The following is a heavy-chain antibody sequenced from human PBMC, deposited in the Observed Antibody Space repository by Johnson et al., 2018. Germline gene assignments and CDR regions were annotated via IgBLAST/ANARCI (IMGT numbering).Heavy chain of an antibody. CDR2: ISWNSIRE. V-gene: IGHV3-9*01. J-gene: IGHJ3*02. CDR3: AGDDSSSGSGAPIDI. D-gene: IGHD6-13*01. CDR1: GFAFDDSA. Sequence: EVQLVESGGGSVQPGRSLRLSCTASGFAFDDSAMHWVRPAPGKGLEWVSGISWNSIREDYADSVKGRFTISRDNDKNSLYLQMNSLRAEDTAVYYCAGDDSSSGSGAPIDIWGKGTMVTVSS.